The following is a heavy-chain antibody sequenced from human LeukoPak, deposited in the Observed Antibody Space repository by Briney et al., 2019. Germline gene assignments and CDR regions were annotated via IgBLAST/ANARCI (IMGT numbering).Heavy chain of an antibody. Sequence: GSLRLSCAASGFSFSNYGIHWVRQAPGKGLEWVAVIWSNGINNYYADSVRGRFSFSRDNSKNTLYLQMNSLRAEDTAVFYCARDFDPQDYDFWSGYYYGVIGYWGQGTLVTVSS. CDR3: ARDFDPQDYDFWSGYYYGVIGY. CDR1: GFSFSNYG. D-gene: IGHD3-3*01. V-gene: IGHV3-33*08. CDR2: IWSNGINN. J-gene: IGHJ4*02.